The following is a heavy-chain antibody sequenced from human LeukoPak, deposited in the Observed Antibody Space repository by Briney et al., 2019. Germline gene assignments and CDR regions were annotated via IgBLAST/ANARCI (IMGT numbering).Heavy chain of an antibody. D-gene: IGHD2-2*01. V-gene: IGHV1-8*01. CDR1: GYTFTSYD. Sequence: GASVKVSCKASGYTFTSYDINWVRQATGQGLGWMGWMNPNSGNTGYAQKFQGRVTMTRNTSISTAYMELSSLRSEDTAVYYCARTVVVVPAAMSTYYYYYMDVWGKGTTVTISS. J-gene: IGHJ6*03. CDR3: ARTVVVVPAAMSTYYYYYMDV. CDR2: MNPNSGNT.